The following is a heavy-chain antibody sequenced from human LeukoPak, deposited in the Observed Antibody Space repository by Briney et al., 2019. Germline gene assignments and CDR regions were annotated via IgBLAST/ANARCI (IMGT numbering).Heavy chain of an antibody. Sequence: VASVKVSCKASGYTFAAYYIHWVRQAPGQGLEWMGWINANSGDTNYAQKFQGRVTMTRDTSISTAYMDLSRLTSDDTAMYYCARRLYGGNSEWFDPWGQGTLVTVSS. CDR3: ARRLYGGNSEWFDP. CDR1: GYTFAAYY. V-gene: IGHV1-2*02. D-gene: IGHD4-23*01. J-gene: IGHJ5*02. CDR2: INANSGDT.